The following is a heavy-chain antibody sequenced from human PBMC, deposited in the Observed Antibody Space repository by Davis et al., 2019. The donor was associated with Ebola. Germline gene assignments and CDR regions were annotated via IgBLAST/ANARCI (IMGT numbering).Heavy chain of an antibody. J-gene: IGHJ3*02. V-gene: IGHV1-18*04. CDR2: INPHNGNT. CDR1: GYTFTSYG. Sequence: AASVKVSCKASGYTFTSYGITWVRQAPGQGLEWMGWINPHNGNTNYAQNVQGRVIMTSDTATTTAYMELSRLRSDDTAVYYCARSRSSGAFDIWGQGTMVTVSS. D-gene: IGHD3-22*01. CDR3: ARSRSSGAFDI.